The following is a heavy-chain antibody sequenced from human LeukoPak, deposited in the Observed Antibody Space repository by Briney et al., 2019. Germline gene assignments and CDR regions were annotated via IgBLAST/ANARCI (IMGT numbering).Heavy chain of an antibody. V-gene: IGHV1-2*02. CDR1: GYTFTGYY. CDR2: INPKSGGT. J-gene: IGHJ4*02. D-gene: IGHD2-2*01. CDR3: ARDGYTTSCPDY. Sequence: ASVKVSCKASGYTFTGYYMHWVRQAPGQGLEWMGWINPKSGGTNSAQKFQGRVTMTSDTSISTAYMELSGLRSDDTAVYYCARDGYTTSCPDYWGQGTLVTVSS.